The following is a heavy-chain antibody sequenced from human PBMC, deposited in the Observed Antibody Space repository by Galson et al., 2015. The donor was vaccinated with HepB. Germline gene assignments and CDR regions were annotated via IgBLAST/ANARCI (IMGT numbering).Heavy chain of an antibody. Sequence: SVKVSCKASGGTFSSYAISWVRQAPGQGLERMGRIIPILGIANYAQKFQGRVTITADKSTSTAYMELSSLRSEDTAVYYCASNYYDSSGYYLARHPDAFDIWGQGTMVTVSS. V-gene: IGHV1-69*04. J-gene: IGHJ3*02. CDR3: ASNYYDSSGYYLARHPDAFDI. D-gene: IGHD3-22*01. CDR1: GGTFSSYA. CDR2: IIPILGIA.